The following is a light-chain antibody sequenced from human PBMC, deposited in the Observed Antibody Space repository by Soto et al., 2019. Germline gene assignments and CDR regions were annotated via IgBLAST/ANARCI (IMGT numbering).Light chain of an antibody. J-gene: IGKJ4*01. V-gene: IGKV3-20*01. CDR1: QSVSSGY. CDR3: QQYGTSPLT. CDR2: GAS. Sequence: FPGESATLSCRASQSVSSGYLAWYQQKPGQAPRLLIYGASTRATGIPDRFSGSGSGTDFTLTVSRLEPEDFAVYYCQQYGTSPLTFGGGTKVDIK.